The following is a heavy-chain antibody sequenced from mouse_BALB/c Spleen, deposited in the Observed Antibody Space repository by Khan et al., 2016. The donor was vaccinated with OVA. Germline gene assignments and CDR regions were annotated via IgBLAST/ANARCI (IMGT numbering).Heavy chain of an antibody. J-gene: IGHJ4*01. CDR2: ISYSGST. D-gene: IGHD2-4*01. CDR1: GYSITSGYA. CDR3: ARKNDYGYAMNY. V-gene: IGHV3-2*02. Sequence: VQLKQSGPGLVKPSQSLSLTCTVTGYSITSGYAWNWIRQFPGNKLEWMGYISYSGSTSYNPSLRSRISITRDTSKTQFFLQLNSVTTEDTATYYCARKNDYGYAMNYWGQGTSVTVSS.